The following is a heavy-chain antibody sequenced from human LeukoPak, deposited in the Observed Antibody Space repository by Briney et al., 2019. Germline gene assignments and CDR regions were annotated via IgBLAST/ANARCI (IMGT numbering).Heavy chain of an antibody. Sequence: ASVKVSCKASGYTFTGYYMHWVRQAPGQGLEWMGWINPNSGGTNYAQKFQGRVTMTRDTSISTAYMELSRLRSDDTAVYYCAREGSRCSSSCDFDYWGQGTLVTVSS. J-gene: IGHJ4*02. D-gene: IGHD6-13*01. CDR3: AREGSRCSSSCDFDY. V-gene: IGHV1-2*02. CDR2: INPNSGGT. CDR1: GYTFTGYY.